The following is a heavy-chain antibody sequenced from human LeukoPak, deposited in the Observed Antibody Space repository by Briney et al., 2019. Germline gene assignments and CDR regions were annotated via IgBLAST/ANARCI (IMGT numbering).Heavy chain of an antibody. V-gene: IGHV6-1*01. Sequence: SQTLSLTCAISGDSISRSSDAWNWIRQSPSRGLQWLGRTYYMSNDYAESVRGRMTINADTSKNQVSLQLTSVTPEDTAIYYCARGRNHAFDIWGQGTMVTVSS. CDR3: ARGRNHAFDI. CDR1: GDSISRSSDA. D-gene: IGHD1-14*01. J-gene: IGHJ3*02. CDR2: TYYMSN.